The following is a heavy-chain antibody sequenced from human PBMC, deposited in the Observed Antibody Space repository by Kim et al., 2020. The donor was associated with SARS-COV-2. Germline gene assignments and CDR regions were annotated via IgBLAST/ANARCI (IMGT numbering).Heavy chain of an antibody. CDR2: INHSGST. CDR1: GGSFSGYY. Sequence: SETLSLTCAVYGGSFSGYYWSWIRQPPGKGLEWIGEINHSGSTNYNPSLKSRVTISVDTSKNQFSLKLSSVTAADTAVYYCARGRRIAARIPLDYWGQGTLVTVSS. D-gene: IGHD6-6*01. CDR3: ARGRRIAARIPLDY. V-gene: IGHV4-34*01. J-gene: IGHJ4*02.